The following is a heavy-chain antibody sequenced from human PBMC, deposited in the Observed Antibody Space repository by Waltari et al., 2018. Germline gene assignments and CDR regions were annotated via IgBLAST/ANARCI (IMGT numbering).Heavy chain of an antibody. Sequence: QVQLQESGPGLVQPSETLSLTCAVSGYSISSGSYWGCIRQPPGKGLEWIGSIYHSGSTYDNPSLKSRVTISVDTSKNQFSLKLSSVTAADTAVYYCARDISKEVAAAGDFDYWGQGTLVTVSS. V-gene: IGHV4-38-2*02. CDR1: GYSISSGSY. CDR3: ARDISKEVAAAGDFDY. CDR2: IYHSGST. D-gene: IGHD6-13*01. J-gene: IGHJ4*02.